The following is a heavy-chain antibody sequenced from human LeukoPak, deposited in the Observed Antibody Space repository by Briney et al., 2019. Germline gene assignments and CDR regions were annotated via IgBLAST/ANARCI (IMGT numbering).Heavy chain of an antibody. V-gene: IGHV3-53*05. CDR3: ARAPGVVVPAAPHRGY. D-gene: IGHD2-2*01. CDR2: IYSGGST. J-gene: IGHJ4*02. CDR1: GFTVSSNY. Sequence: PGGSPRLSCAASGFTVSSNYMSWVRQAPGKGLEWVSVIYSGGSTYYADSVKGRFTISRDISKNTLYLQMNSLRAEDTAVYYCARAPGVVVPAAPHRGYWGQGTLVTVSS.